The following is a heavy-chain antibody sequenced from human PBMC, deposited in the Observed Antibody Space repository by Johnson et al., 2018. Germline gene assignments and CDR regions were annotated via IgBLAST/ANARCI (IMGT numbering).Heavy chain of an antibody. D-gene: IGHD6-13*01. CDR3: ARGGAAAGTDAFDI. V-gene: IGHV3-33*01. CDR1: GFTFSSYG. Sequence: VQLVESGGGVVQPGRSLRLSCAASGFTFSSYGMHWVRQAPGKGLEWVAVIWYDGSNKYYADSVKGRFTISREHAKNSLYLQMNSLRAEDTAVYYCARGGAAAGTDAFDIWGQGTMVTVSS. CDR2: IWYDGSNK. J-gene: IGHJ3*02.